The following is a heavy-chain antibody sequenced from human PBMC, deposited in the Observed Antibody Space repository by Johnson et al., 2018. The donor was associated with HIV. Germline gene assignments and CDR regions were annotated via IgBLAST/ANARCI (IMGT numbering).Heavy chain of an antibody. V-gene: IGHV3-23*04. CDR2: ISDSGDNT. Sequence: VQLVESGGGLVQPGGSLRLSCAASGFTFTTSAMSWVRQAPGKGLEWVSAISDSGDNTYYADSVRGRFTISRDNSKNTLYPQMNSLRAEDTAVYYCVKGIDSSSWYAFDIWGQGTMVTVSS. J-gene: IGHJ3*02. CDR3: VKGIDSSSWYAFDI. D-gene: IGHD6-13*01. CDR1: GFTFTTSA.